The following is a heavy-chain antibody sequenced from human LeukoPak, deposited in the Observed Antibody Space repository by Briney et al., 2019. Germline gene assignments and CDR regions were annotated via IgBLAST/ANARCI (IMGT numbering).Heavy chain of an antibody. V-gene: IGHV4-34*01. CDR1: GGSFSGYY. Sequence: SSETLSLTCAVYGGSFSGYYWSWIRQPPGKGLEWIGEINHSGSTNYNPSLKSRVTISVDTSKNQFSLKLSSVTAADTAVYYCARQKGPRRDGYNYPNWFDPWSQGTLVTVSS. CDR2: INHSGST. CDR3: ARQKGPRRDGYNYPNWFDP. J-gene: IGHJ5*02. D-gene: IGHD5-24*01.